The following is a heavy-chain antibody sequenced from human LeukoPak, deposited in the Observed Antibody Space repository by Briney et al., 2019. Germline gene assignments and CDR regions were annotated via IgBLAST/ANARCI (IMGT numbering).Heavy chain of an antibody. CDR2: IYYSGST. CDR3: ARSIQWLGYYFDY. CDR1: GGSISSYY. Sequence: SETLSLTCTVSGGSISSYYWSWIRQPPGKGLEWIGYIYYSGSTNYNPSLKSRFTISVDTSKNEFSLKLSSVTAADTAVYYCARSIQWLGYYFDYWGQGTLVTVSS. D-gene: IGHD5-12*01. J-gene: IGHJ4*02. V-gene: IGHV4-59*01.